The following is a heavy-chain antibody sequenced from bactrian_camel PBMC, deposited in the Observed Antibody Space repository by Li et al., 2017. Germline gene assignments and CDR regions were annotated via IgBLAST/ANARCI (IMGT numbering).Heavy chain of an antibody. J-gene: IGHJ4*01. CDR2: ISRGGSVT. CDR3: AQQYGGACNFNPEHIAW. V-gene: IGHV3S53*01. D-gene: IGHD6*01. CDR1: GYEFRSRC. Sequence: HVQLVESGGGSVQAGGSLTLSCRVSGYEFRSRCMGWFRQAPGKEREEVATISRGGSVTWYGDSVKGRFTISEDNTKNTLDLQMNSLKPEDTAMYYCAQQYGGACNFNPEHIAWWGQGTQVTVS.